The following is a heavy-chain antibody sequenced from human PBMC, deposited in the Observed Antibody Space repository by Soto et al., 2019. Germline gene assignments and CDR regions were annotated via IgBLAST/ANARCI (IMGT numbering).Heavy chain of an antibody. V-gene: IGHV4-61*01. D-gene: IGHD5-18*01. CDR2: IYYSGST. J-gene: IGHJ4*02. CDR3: ARGKWDTASRNFDY. CDR1: GGSVSSGSYY. Sequence: SETLSLTCTVSGGSVSSGSYYWSWIRQPPGKGLEWIGYIYYSGSTNYNPSLKSRVTISVDTSKNQFSLKLSSVTAADTAVYYCARGKWDTASRNFDYWGQGTLVTVSS.